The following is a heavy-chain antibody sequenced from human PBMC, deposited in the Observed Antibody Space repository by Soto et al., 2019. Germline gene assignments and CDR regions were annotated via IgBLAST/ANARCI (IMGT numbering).Heavy chain of an antibody. D-gene: IGHD3-16*01. CDR3: AKDISFSDGGYFDY. CDR1: GFTFDDYA. V-gene: IGHV3-9*01. CDR2: ISWNSGSI. J-gene: IGHJ4*02. Sequence: EVQLVESGGGLVQPGRSLRLSCAASGFTFDDYAMHWVRQAPGKGLEWVSGISWNSGSIGYADSVKGRFTISRDNAKNSLYLQMNSLSAEDTALYYCAKDISFSDGGYFDYWGQGTLVTVSS.